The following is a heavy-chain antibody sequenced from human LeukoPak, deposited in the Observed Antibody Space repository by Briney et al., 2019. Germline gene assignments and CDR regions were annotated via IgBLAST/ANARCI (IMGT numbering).Heavy chain of an antibody. Sequence: ASVKVSCKASGYTFTGYYMHWVRQAPGQGLEWMGWINPNSGGTNYAQKFQGRVTMTRDTSISTAYMELSRLRSDDTAVYYCARAPPYYGSPFDYWGQGTLVTVSS. CDR2: INPNSGGT. D-gene: IGHD3-10*01. J-gene: IGHJ4*02. V-gene: IGHV1-2*02. CDR3: ARAPPYYGSPFDY. CDR1: GYTFTGYY.